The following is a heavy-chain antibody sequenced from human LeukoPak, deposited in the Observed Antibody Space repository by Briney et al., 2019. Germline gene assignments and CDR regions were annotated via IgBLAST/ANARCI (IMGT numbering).Heavy chain of an antibody. J-gene: IGHJ4*02. CDR3: AKSPAHVLLWFGEFDY. CDR1: GFTFSSYA. Sequence: PGGSLRLSCAASGFTFSSYAMSWVRRAPGKGLEWVSAISGSGGSTYYADSVKGRFTISRDNSKNTLYLQMNSLRAEDTAVYYCAKSPAHVLLWFGEFDYWGQGTLVTVSS. D-gene: IGHD3-10*01. CDR2: ISGSGGST. V-gene: IGHV3-23*01.